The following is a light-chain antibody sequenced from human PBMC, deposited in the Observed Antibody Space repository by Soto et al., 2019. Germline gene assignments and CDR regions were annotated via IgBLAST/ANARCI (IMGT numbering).Light chain of an antibody. CDR2: DRS. CDR1: QSVRTN. CDR3: QQYNNWPLT. J-gene: IGKJ4*01. V-gene: IGKV3-15*01. Sequence: DIVMTHSPATLSPSLGEGVAITCSASQSVRTNLAWYQQKPGQAPSLLVYDRSTRATSVPARFSGSGSGTEFTLTISSLQSEDFAVYSCQQYNNWPLTFGGGTKVDIK.